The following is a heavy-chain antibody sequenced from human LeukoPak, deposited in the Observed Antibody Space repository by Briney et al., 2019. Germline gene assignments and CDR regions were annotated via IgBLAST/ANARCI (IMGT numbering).Heavy chain of an antibody. D-gene: IGHD2-15*01. CDR1: GFTFSNYG. Sequence: GGSLRLSCAASGFTFSNYGMHWVRQAPGKGLEWVAFIRYDGSNKYYADSVKGRFTISRDNSKNTLYLQIHRLRAEDPAVYYCAKAPTLKSVVYYYYMAVWGKGTTVTVSS. CDR3: AKAPTLKSVVYYYYMAV. CDR2: IRYDGSNK. V-gene: IGHV3-30*02. J-gene: IGHJ6*03.